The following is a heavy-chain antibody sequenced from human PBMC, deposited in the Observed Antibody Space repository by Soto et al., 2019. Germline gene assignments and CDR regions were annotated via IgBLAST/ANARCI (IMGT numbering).Heavy chain of an antibody. CDR1: GYTFTSYV. Sequence: ASVKVSCQASGYTFTSYVMHWVRQAPGQRLEWMGWINASNGNTNYAQKFQGRVTMTRNTSISTAYMELSSLRSEDTAVYYCARLYYDFWSGYYTDYWGQGTLVTVSS. CDR3: ARLYYDFWSGYYTDY. V-gene: IGHV1-3*01. CDR2: INASNGNT. D-gene: IGHD3-3*01. J-gene: IGHJ4*02.